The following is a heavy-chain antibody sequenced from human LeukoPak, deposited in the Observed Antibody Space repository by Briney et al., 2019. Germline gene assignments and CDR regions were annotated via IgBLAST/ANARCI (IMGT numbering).Heavy chain of an antibody. V-gene: IGHV4-59*01. Sequence: PSETLSLTCTVSGGSISNYFWSWIRQPPGKGLGWIGYIYFTGRTNYNPSLKSRVTTSIDTSENQFSLQLTSVTAADTAVYDCARAVGSVGSLLGYYYYYMDVWGRGTTVTVSS. J-gene: IGHJ6*03. D-gene: IGHD1-26*01. CDR1: GGSISNYF. CDR3: ARAVGSVGSLLGYYYYYMDV. CDR2: IYFTGRT.